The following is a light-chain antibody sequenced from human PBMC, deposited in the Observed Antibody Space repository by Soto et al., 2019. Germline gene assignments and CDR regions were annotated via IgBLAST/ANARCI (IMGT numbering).Light chain of an antibody. CDR3: QQGYSRPRT. Sequence: DIQLTQSPSSLSASVGDRVTITCRARQSISTSLNWYQQKPGKAPNLLIFTSSNLESGVPSRFSGSGSGTDFTLTISSLQPEDFATYFCQQGYSRPRTFGQGTKVDIK. CDR1: QSISTS. CDR2: TSS. J-gene: IGKJ1*01. V-gene: IGKV1-39*01.